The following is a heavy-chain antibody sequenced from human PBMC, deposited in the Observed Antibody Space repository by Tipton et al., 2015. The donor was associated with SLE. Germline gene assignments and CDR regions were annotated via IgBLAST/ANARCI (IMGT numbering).Heavy chain of an antibody. J-gene: IGHJ4*02. CDR2: IYYSGST. D-gene: IGHD3/OR15-3a*01. CDR1: GGSISSYY. Sequence: LRLSCTVSGGSISSYYWSWIRQPPGKGLEWIGYIYYSGSTNYNPSLKSRVTISVDTSKNQFSLKLTSVTAADTAVYYCARRDFWTGYFDYWGQGTLVTVSS. CDR3: ARRDFWTGYFDY. V-gene: IGHV4-59*01.